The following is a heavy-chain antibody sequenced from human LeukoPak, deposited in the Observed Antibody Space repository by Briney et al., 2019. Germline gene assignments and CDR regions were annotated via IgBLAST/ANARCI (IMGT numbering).Heavy chain of an antibody. D-gene: IGHD4-17*01. CDR1: GFTFSDYY. V-gene: IGHV3-11*01. CDR3: AKGRGESDYVDRAEFDY. Sequence: PGGSLRLSCAASGFTFSDYYMSWIRQAPGKGLEWVSYISSSGSTIYYADSVKGRFTISRDNAKNSLYLQMNSLRAEDTAVYYCAKGRGESDYVDRAEFDYWGQGTLVTVSS. J-gene: IGHJ4*02. CDR2: ISSSGSTI.